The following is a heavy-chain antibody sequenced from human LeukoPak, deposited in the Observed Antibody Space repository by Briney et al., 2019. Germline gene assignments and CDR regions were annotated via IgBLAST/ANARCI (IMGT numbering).Heavy chain of an antibody. CDR3: ARELGYSNFIHGEDY. D-gene: IGHD4-11*01. J-gene: IGHJ4*02. Sequence: PGGSLRLSCAASGFTFSDYYMSWIRQAPGKGLEGVSYISSSGSTIYYADSVKGRFTISRDNAKNSLYLQMNSLRAEDTAVYYCARELGYSNFIHGEDYWGQGTLVTVSS. V-gene: IGHV3-11*01. CDR1: GFTFSDYY. CDR2: ISSSGSTI.